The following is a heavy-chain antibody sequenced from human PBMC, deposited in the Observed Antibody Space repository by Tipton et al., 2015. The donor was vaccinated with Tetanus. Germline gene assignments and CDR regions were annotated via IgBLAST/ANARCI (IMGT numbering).Heavy chain of an antibody. CDR1: GYTFTGYY. D-gene: IGHD1-20*01. CDR2: INPNSGDT. J-gene: IGHJ4*02. V-gene: IGHV1-2*06. CDR3: ARDGANWSLGY. Sequence: QLVQSGAEVKKPGASMKVSCKASGYTFTGYYVHWVRQAPGQGLEWMGRINPNSGDTNYAQKFQGRVTMTRDTSISTAYMELSRLRSDDTAVYYCARDGANWSLGYWGQGTLVTVSS.